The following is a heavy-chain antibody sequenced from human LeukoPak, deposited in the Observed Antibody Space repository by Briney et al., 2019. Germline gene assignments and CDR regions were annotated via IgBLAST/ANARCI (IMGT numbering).Heavy chain of an antibody. CDR2: IYTSGST. D-gene: IGHD1-26*01. CDR1: GGSISSGSYY. Sequence: SETLSLTCTVSGGSISSGSYYWSWIRQPAGKGLEWIGRIYTSGSTNYNPSLKSRVTISVDTSKNQFSLKLSSVTAADTAVYYCARNRVVGAPNFDYWGQGTLVTVFS. V-gene: IGHV4-61*02. CDR3: ARNRVVGAPNFDY. J-gene: IGHJ4*02.